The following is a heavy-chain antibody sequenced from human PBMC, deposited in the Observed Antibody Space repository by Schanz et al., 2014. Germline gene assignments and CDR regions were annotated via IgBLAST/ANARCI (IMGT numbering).Heavy chain of an antibody. CDR3: ATIGVNDYWRFGLDL. CDR2: IIPILDIT. J-gene: IGHJ6*02. CDR1: GGTFSSFA. D-gene: IGHD3-16*01. V-gene: IGHV1-69*04. Sequence: QVHLVQSGAEVKEPGSSVKVSCKASGGTFSSFAIFWVRQAPGQGLEWMGTIIPILDITNYAQKFLGRVTITADKSTSTAYMELKSLRSADTAVYYCATIGVNDYWRFGLDLWGQGTTVTVSS.